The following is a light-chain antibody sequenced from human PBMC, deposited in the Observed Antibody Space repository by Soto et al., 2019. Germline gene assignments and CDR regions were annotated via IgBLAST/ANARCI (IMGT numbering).Light chain of an antibody. CDR2: DVS. CDR1: SRDFGVYNY. J-gene: IGLJ1*01. CDR3: CSYAGSYTFV. Sequence: QSALTQPRSVSASLPQSAIISCTGTSRDFGVYNYVSCYQQYPSKAPKIMIDDVSKRTSGVLDRFSGSKSDNTACLTISGLQAEDEADYYCCSYAGSYTFVFGIGTKVTVL. V-gene: IGLV2-11*01.